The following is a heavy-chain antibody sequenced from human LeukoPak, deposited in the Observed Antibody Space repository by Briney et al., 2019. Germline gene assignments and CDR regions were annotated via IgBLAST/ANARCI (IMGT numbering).Heavy chain of an antibody. Sequence: SETLSLTCAVYGGSFSGYHWSWIRQPPGKGLEWIGEIIHSGSTNYNPSLTSRVTISVDTSKNQFSLKLSSVTAADTAVYYCARADARVPDYWGQGTLVTVSS. CDR2: IIHSGST. V-gene: IGHV4-34*12. J-gene: IGHJ4*02. CDR3: ARADARVPDY. CDR1: GGSFSGYH.